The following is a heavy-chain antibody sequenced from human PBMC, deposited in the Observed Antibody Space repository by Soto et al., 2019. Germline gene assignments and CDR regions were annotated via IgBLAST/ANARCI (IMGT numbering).Heavy chain of an antibody. CDR2: IWYDGSNK. CDR3: ARVGLLLKALDY. CDR1: GFTFSSYG. J-gene: IGHJ4*02. D-gene: IGHD2-15*01. V-gene: IGHV3-33*01. Sequence: GESLKISCAASGFTFSSYGMHWVRQAPGKGLEWVAVIWYDGSNKYYADSVKGRFTISRDNSKNTLYLQMNSLRAEDTAVYYCARVGLLLKALDYWGQGTLVTVS.